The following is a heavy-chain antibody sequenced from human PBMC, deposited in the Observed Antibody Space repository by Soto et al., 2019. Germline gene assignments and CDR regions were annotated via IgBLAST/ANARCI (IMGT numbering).Heavy chain of an antibody. Sequence: GASVKFSCNASGFTSTSSAVQWLRQARGQRLEWIGWIVVGSGNTNYAQKFQERVTITRDMSTSTAYMELSSLRSEDTAVYYCAADTPAGRLAYFYPLDVWGQGTTGTVSS. J-gene: IGHJ6*02. CDR3: AADTPAGRLAYFYPLDV. D-gene: IGHD6-13*01. V-gene: IGHV1-58*01. CDR1: GFTSTSSA. CDR2: IVVGSGNT.